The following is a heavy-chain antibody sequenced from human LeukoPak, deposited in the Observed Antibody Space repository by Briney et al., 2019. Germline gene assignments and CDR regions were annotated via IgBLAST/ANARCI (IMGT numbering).Heavy chain of an antibody. CDR2: INWNGASI. CDR1: GFTFDDHG. J-gene: IGHJ5*02. Sequence: PGGSLRLSCAASGFTFDDHGMSWVRQAPGKGLEWVSHINWNGASIGYADSVKGRFTISRDNAKTSLYLQMNSLRAEDTALCYCARHIAVAGTNWFDPWGQGTLVTVSS. CDR3: ARHIAVAGTNWFDP. V-gene: IGHV3-20*04. D-gene: IGHD6-13*01.